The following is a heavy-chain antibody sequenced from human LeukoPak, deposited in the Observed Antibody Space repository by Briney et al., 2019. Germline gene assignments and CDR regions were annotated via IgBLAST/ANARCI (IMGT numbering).Heavy chain of an antibody. V-gene: IGHV4-34*01. CDR2: INHSGST. CDR1: GGSFSGYY. Sequence: SETLSLTCAVYGGSFSGYYWSWIRQPPGKGLEWIGEINHSGSTNYNPSLKSRVTISVDTSKNQFSLKLSSVTAADTAVYYCARVGSSSRRYYYYMDVWGKGTTVTVSS. CDR3: ARVGSSSRRYYYYMDV. J-gene: IGHJ6*03. D-gene: IGHD6-13*01.